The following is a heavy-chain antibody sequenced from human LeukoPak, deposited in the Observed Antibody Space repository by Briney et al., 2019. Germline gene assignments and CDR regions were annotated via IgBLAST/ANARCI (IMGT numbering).Heavy chain of an antibody. CDR2: INPNSGGT. CDR3: ARDFSSGWFFDY. CDR1: GYTFTGYY. D-gene: IGHD6-19*01. V-gene: IGHV1-2*02. Sequence: ASVKVSCKASGYTFTGYYMHWVRQAPGQGLEWMGWINPNSGGTNHAQKFQGRVTMTRDTSTSTVYMELSSLRSEDTAVYYCARDFSSGWFFDYWGQGTLVTVSS. J-gene: IGHJ4*02.